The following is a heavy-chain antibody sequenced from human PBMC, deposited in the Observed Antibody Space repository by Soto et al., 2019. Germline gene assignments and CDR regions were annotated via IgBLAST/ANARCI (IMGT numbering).Heavy chain of an antibody. CDR1: GGSISSYY. D-gene: IGHD2-15*01. Sequence: XXTLSLPCTVSGGSISSYYWRWIPQPPGKGLEWIGYIYYSGSTNYNPSLKSRVTISVDTSKNQFSLKLSSVTDADTAVYYCARDGDCSGGSCYYYWGQGTLVTVSS. CDR2: IYYSGST. V-gene: IGHV4-59*01. CDR3: ARDGDCSGGSCYYY. J-gene: IGHJ4*02.